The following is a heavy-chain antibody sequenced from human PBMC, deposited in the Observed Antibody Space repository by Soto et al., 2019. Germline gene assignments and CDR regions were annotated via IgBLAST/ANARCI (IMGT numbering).Heavy chain of an antibody. D-gene: IGHD4-17*01. Sequence: GESLKISCKGSGYSFTIYWIGWVRQMPGKGLEWMGIIYPGDSDTRYSPSFQGQVTISADKSISTAYLQWSSLKASDTAMYYCARHATVTTSSLGYYYGMDVWGQGTTVTVSS. CDR1: GYSFTIYW. J-gene: IGHJ6*02. V-gene: IGHV5-51*01. CDR3: ARHATVTTSSLGYYYGMDV. CDR2: IYPGDSDT.